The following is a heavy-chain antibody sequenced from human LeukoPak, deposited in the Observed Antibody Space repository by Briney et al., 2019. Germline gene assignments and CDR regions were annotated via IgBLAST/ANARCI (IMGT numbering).Heavy chain of an antibody. J-gene: IGHJ4*02. CDR2: ISGSGGST. CDR1: GFTFSSYA. V-gene: IGHV3-23*01. D-gene: IGHD6-6*01. CDR3: ASTKSSIAARPVDY. Sequence: GGSLRLSCAPSGFTFSSYAMSWVRQAPGKGLEWVSAISGSGGSTYYADSVKGRFTISRDNSKNTLYLQMNSLRAEDTAVYYCASTKSSIAARPVDYWGQGTLVTVSS.